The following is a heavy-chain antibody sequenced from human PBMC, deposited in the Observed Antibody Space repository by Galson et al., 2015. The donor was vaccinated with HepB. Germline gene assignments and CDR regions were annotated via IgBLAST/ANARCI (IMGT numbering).Heavy chain of an antibody. CDR3: AKSRVYYDFWSGNYPDDAFDL. J-gene: IGHJ3*01. CDR2: ISRSSFYI. Sequence: SLRLSCAASGFTFSNYNMNWVRQAPGKGLEWVSSISRSSFYIYYADSVTGRFTISRDNAKNSLYLQMNSLRVEDTAVYYCAKSRVYYDFWSGNYPDDAFDLWGQGTMVTVSS. V-gene: IGHV3-21*06. CDR1: GFTFSNYN. D-gene: IGHD3-3*01.